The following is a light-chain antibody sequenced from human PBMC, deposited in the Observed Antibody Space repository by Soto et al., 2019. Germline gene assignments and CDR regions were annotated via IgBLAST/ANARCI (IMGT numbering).Light chain of an antibody. CDR2: AAS. J-gene: IGKJ1*01. V-gene: IGKV1-6*02. CDR1: QSISNR. CDR3: LQDYDYPRT. Sequence: IQMTQSPSSLSAYVGDRVTITCRASQSISNRLNWYQQRPGNAPTLLISAASRLQSGVPSRFSGRGSGTDFTLTISSLQPEDFATYYCLQDYDYPRTFGQGTKVDIK.